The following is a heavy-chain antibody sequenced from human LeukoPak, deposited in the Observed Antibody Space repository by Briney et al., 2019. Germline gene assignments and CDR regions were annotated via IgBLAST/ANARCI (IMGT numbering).Heavy chain of an antibody. D-gene: IGHD2-15*01. Sequence: GGSLTLSCAVSGFTFSTYWMSWVRQAPGKGLEWVANIKQDGSEKYYVDSVKGRFTISRDNAQNSLYLQMNSLRAEDTAVYYCARVRGGYCSGGNCYSAFDIWGQGTMVTVSS. CDR3: ARVRGGYCSGGNCYSAFDI. J-gene: IGHJ3*02. V-gene: IGHV3-7*04. CDR1: GFTFSTYW. CDR2: IKQDGSEK.